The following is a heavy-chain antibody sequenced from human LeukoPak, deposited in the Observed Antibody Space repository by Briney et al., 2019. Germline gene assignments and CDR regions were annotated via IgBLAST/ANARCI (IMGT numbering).Heavy chain of an antibody. CDR3: AKDVGKWESLHFFDY. CDR1: GFTVSSNY. CDR2: IYSGGST. J-gene: IGHJ4*02. Sequence: PGGSLRLSCAASGFTVSSNYMNWVRQAPGKGLEWVSVIYSGGSTYYADSVKGRFTISRDNSKNTLYLQMNSLRGDDTAVYYCAKDVGKWESLHFFDYWGQGTLVTVSS. V-gene: IGHV3-53*01. D-gene: IGHD1-26*01.